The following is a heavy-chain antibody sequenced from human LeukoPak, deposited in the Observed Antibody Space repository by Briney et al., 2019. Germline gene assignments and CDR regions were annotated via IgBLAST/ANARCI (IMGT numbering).Heavy chain of an antibody. J-gene: IGHJ4*02. V-gene: IGHV4-59*12. CDR3: ARESWRGYFDP. CDR1: GGSISSYY. D-gene: IGHD3-10*01. Sequence: PSETLSLTCTVSGGSISSYYWSWFRQPPGKGLEWIGYINYSGSTNYNPSLKSRVTMSVDTSKNQFSLKLNSVTAADTAVYYCARESWRGYFDPWGQGTLVTVSS. CDR2: INYSGST.